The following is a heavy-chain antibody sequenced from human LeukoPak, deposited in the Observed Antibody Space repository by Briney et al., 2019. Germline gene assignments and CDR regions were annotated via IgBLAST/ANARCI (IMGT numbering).Heavy chain of an antibody. Sequence: PGGSLRLSCAASGXSFSGSDVHWVRQASGKGLEWVGRMRSKANSYATAYGASVKGRFTISRDDSKNTAYLQMNSLKIEDTAVYYCSRPNIVAEYGMDVWGQGTTVTVSS. D-gene: IGHD5-12*01. CDR2: MRSKANSYAT. J-gene: IGHJ6*02. CDR1: GXSFSGSD. V-gene: IGHV3-73*01. CDR3: SRPNIVAEYGMDV.